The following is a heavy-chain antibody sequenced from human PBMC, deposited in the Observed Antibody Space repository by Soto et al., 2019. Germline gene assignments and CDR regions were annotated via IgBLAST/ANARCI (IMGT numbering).Heavy chain of an antibody. V-gene: IGHV3-30*18. Sequence: QVQLVESGGGVVQPGRSLRLSCVASGFTFSNYAMHWVRQAPGKGLEWVAIVSYDGDNAYYADSVRGRFFISRDNSRNTLYLQTSSLRHEDPAVYYWAKDGGPAYWHSPGCSAEHCDYWGRGTQVTVSS. CDR2: VSYDGDNA. CDR1: GFTFSNYA. J-gene: IGHJ4*02. D-gene: IGHD3-16*01. CDR3: AKDGGPAYWHSPGCSAEHCDY.